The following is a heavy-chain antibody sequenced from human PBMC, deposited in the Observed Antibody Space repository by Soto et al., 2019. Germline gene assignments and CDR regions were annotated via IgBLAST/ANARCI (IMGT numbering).Heavy chain of an antibody. CDR1: GGSISSSGYY. J-gene: IGHJ6*04. V-gene: IGHV4-39*01. CDR3: TALKSSSAAHSYGMDV. Sequence: QLQLQESGPGLVKPSETLSLTCTVSGGSISSSGYYWGWIRQSPGKGLQWIWNIYSAGRTYSNPCLTTRVALAVGTSPNQFSQKLCSVAATDAAVDDCTALKSSSAAHSYGMDVWGVGTTVTVSS. CDR2: IYSAGRT. D-gene: IGHD6-25*01.